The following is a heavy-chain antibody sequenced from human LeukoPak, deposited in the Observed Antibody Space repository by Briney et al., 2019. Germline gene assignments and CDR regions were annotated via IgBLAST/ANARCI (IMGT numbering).Heavy chain of an antibody. CDR3: ARGGPWEGSGSYVDY. V-gene: IGHV4-59*01. CDR1: GGSISSYY. CDR2: IYYSGST. Sequence: PSETLSLTCTVSGGSISSYYWSWIRQPPGKGLEWIGYIYYSGSTNYNPSLKSRVTISVDTSKNQFSLKLSSVTAADTAVYYCARGGPWEGSGSYVDYWGQGTLVTVSS. D-gene: IGHD3-10*01. J-gene: IGHJ4*02.